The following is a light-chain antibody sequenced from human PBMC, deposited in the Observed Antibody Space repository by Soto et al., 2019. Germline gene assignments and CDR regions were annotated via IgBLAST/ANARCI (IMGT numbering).Light chain of an antibody. CDR2: NNN. J-gene: IGLJ2*01. V-gene: IGLV1-44*01. CDR3: AVWYDSRAGVV. Sequence: QSVLTQPPSASGTPGQRVTISCSGSSSNIGSYTVNWYQQLPGTAPKLLIYNNNQRPSGVPDRFSGSKSGTSASLAISGLQSEDEANYYCAVWYDSRAGVVFGGGTKLTVL. CDR1: SSNIGSYT.